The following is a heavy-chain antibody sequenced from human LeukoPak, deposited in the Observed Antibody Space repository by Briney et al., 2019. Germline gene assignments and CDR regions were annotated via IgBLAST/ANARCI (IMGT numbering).Heavy chain of an antibody. V-gene: IGHV1-69*04. CDR1: GGTFSSYA. D-gene: IGHD3-10*01. CDR2: IIPILGIA. Sequence: ASVKVSCKASGGTFSSYAISWVRQAPGQGLEWMGRIIPILGIANYAQKFQGRVTITADKSTSTAYMELSSLRSEDTAVYYCARAVNSARRFGEWLSSRNWFDPWGQGTLVTVSS. J-gene: IGHJ5*02. CDR3: ARAVNSARRFGEWLSSRNWFDP.